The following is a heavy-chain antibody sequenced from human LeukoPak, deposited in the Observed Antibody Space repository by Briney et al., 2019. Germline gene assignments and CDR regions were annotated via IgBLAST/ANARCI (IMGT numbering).Heavy chain of an antibody. Sequence: GGSLRLSCAASGFTFTSYAMSWVRQPPGKGLEWVSVIRGSGTVTYFADSVKGRFTVSRDNSKNTLYLQMSGLRAEDTAIYYCAKSLDYDGGVLWALPQYWGQGTLVTVSS. CDR1: GFTFTSYA. V-gene: IGHV3-23*01. D-gene: IGHD3-22*01. J-gene: IGHJ4*02. CDR3: AKSLDYDGGVLWALPQY. CDR2: IRGSGTVT.